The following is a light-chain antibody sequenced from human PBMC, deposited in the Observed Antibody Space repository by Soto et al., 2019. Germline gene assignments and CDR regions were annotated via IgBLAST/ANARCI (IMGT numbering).Light chain of an antibody. J-gene: IGLJ1*01. Sequence: QSVLTQPASVSGSPGQWITISCTGTSSDVGGNKYVSWYQQYPGKVPKLLINKVSNRPSGVSNRFSGSKSGNTASLTISGLLAEDEADYFCTSSTSDSLYAFGTGTKVTVL. V-gene: IGLV2-14*01. CDR2: KVS. CDR3: TSSTSDSLYA. CDR1: SSDVGGNKY.